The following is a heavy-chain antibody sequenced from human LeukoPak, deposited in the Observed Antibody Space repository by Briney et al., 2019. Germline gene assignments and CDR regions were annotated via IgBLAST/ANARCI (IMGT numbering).Heavy chain of an antibody. CDR3: AKALTKATDYMDV. V-gene: IGHV3-23*01. CDR2: ISGSGGST. D-gene: IGHD2-2*01. J-gene: IGHJ6*03. CDR1: GFTFSSYA. Sequence: GGSLRLSXAASGFTFSSYAMSWVRQAPGKGVEWVSAISGSGGSTYYADSVKGRFTISRDNSKNTLYLQMNSLRAEDTAVYYCAKALTKATDYMDVWGKGTTVTVSS.